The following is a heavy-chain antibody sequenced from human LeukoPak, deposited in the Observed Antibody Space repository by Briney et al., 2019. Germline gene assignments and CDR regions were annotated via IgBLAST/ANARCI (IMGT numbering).Heavy chain of an antibody. D-gene: IGHD4-17*01. CDR1: SGSISSYY. CDR3: ARVSHYGDYSLDY. V-gene: IGHV4-59*01. CDR2: IYYSGST. J-gene: IGHJ4*02. Sequence: SETLSLTCTVSSGSISSYYWSWIRQPPGKGLEWIGYIYYSGSTNYNPSLKSRVTISVDTSKNQFSLKLSPVTAADTAVYYCARVSHYGDYSLDYWGQGTLVTVSS.